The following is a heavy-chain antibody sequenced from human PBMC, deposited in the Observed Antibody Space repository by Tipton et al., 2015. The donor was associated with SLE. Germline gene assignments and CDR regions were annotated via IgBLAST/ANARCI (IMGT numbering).Heavy chain of an antibody. CDR2: VSYGGVT. D-gene: IGHD3-3*01. CDR3: ASSPGVTLFRVVTYFDL. Sequence: GLVKPSETLSLTCTVSDDSITTDYWTWIRQPPGKGLEYIGYVSYGGVTNSNPSLQSRVTMSIDASKKQVSLRLSSVTAADTAVYYCASSPGVTLFRVVTYFDLWGQGILVTVSS. CDR1: DDSITTDY. J-gene: IGHJ4*02. V-gene: IGHV4-59*13.